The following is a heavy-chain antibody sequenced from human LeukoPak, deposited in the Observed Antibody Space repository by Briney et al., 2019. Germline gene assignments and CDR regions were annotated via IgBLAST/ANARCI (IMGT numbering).Heavy chain of an antibody. D-gene: IGHD3-9*01. CDR2: MNPSSGNT. CDR3: ARGHIVEDILTGYPRGYYYYGMDV. J-gene: IGHJ6*02. V-gene: IGHV1-8*01. CDR1: GYTFTSYD. Sequence: ASVTVSFKASGYTFTSYDINWVRQATGQGLEWMGWMNPSSGNTGYAQKFQGRVTMTRNTSISTAYMELSSLRSEDTAVYYCARGHIVEDILTGYPRGYYYYGMDVWGQGTTVTVSS.